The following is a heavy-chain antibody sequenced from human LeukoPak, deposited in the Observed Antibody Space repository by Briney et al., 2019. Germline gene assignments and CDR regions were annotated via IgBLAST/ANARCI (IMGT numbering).Heavy chain of an antibody. CDR3: ARAGRFGYCSGTSCYAPFDY. CDR1: GFTFGSYG. CDR2: IRSDGSDK. D-gene: IGHD2-2*03. V-gene: IGHV3-30*02. Sequence: GGSLRLSCAASGFTFGSYGIHWVRQAPGKGLEWVAFIRSDGSDKYYTDSVKGRFTISRDNSKNTVYLQMNSLRAEDTALYYCARAGRFGYCSGTSCYAPFDYWGQGTLVTVSS. J-gene: IGHJ4*02.